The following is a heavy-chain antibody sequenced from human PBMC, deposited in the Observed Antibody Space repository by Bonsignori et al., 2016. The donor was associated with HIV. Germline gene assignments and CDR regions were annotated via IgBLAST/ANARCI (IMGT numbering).Heavy chain of an antibody. J-gene: IGHJ6*03. D-gene: IGHD6-13*01. Sequence: WVRQAPGQGLEWMGGIIPHLGVADVAPTFQGRVSISADQSTRTVYVELGSLRSEDTAVYYCAGGPFSSKNNDGVQSANFYYMDVWGKGTAVTVSS. CDR3: AGGPFSSKNNDGVQSANFYYMDV. CDR2: IIPHLGVA. V-gene: IGHV1-69*10.